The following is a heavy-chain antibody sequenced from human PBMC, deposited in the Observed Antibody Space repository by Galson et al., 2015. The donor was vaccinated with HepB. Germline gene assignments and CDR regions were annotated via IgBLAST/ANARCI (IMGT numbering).Heavy chain of an antibody. Sequence: SLRLSCAASGFTFSSYSMNWVRQAPGKGLEWVSSISSSSSYIYYADSVKGRFTISRDNAKNSLYLQMNSLRAEDTAVYYCAARFSRFVLTGYPDYWGQGTLVTVSS. V-gene: IGHV3-21*01. CDR3: AARFSRFVLTGYPDY. D-gene: IGHD3-9*01. CDR2: ISSSSSYI. J-gene: IGHJ4*02. CDR1: GFTFSSYS.